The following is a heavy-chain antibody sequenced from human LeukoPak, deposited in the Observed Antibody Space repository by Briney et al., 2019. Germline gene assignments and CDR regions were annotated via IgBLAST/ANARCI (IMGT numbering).Heavy chain of an antibody. CDR3: ARDRPYSGSYLIDAFDI. Sequence: SVKLSCKPSGGTFSSYAISWVRQAPGQGLEWMGRIIPILGIANYAQKSQGRVTITADKSTSTAYMELSSLRSEDTAVYYCARDRPYSGSYLIDAFDIWGQGTMVTVSS. CDR2: IIPILGIA. J-gene: IGHJ3*02. CDR1: GGTFSSYA. D-gene: IGHD1-26*01. V-gene: IGHV1-69*04.